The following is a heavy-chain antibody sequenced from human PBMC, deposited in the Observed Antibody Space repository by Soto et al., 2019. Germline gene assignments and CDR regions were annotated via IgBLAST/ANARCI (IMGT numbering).Heavy chain of an antibody. Sequence: QVQLQESGPGLVKPSQTLSLTCTVSGGSISSGGYYWSWIRQHPGKGLEWIGYIFYSGSTYYNPSLKSRVTISVDTSKNQFSLKLSSATAADTAVYYCARVDTSVGATCVSYWGQGTLVTVSS. D-gene: IGHD1-26*01. V-gene: IGHV4-31*03. CDR1: GGSISSGGYY. J-gene: IGHJ4*02. CDR2: IFYSGST. CDR3: ARVDTSVGATCVSY.